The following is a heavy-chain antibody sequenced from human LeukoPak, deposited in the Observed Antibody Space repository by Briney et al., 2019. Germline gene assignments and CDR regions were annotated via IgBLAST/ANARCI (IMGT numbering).Heavy chain of an antibody. CDR2: IYYSGSA. J-gene: IGHJ4*02. D-gene: IGHD6-13*01. Sequence: SETLSLTCTVSGGSISSYYWSWIRQPPGKGLEWIGYIYYSGSANYNPSLKSRVTISVDTSKNQFSLKLSSVTAADTAAYYCARTTRGIYFDYWGQGTLVTVSS. CDR3: ARTTRGIYFDY. V-gene: IGHV4-59*01. CDR1: GGSISSYY.